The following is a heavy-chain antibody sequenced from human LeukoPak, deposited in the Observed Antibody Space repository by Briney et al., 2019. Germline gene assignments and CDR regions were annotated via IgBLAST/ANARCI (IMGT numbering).Heavy chain of an antibody. D-gene: IGHD3-22*01. V-gene: IGHV5-51*01. CDR3: ARPNITYYYDSSGYDAFDI. Sequence: GESLKISCKGSGYNFTNYWIAWVRHMPGKGREWMGIILPGDSDTRYRPSFQGQVTISVDKSISTAYLQWSSLKASDTAMFYCARPNITYYYDSSGYDAFDIWGQGTMVTVAS. CDR2: ILPGDSDT. J-gene: IGHJ3*02. CDR1: GYNFTNYW.